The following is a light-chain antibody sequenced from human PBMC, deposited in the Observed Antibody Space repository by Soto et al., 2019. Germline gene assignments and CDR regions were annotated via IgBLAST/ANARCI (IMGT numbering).Light chain of an antibody. CDR3: GRWDSRLSTYV. J-gene: IGLJ1*01. CDR1: SSNIGNDY. CDR2: DNN. V-gene: IGLV1-51*01. Sequence: QSVLTQPPSVSAAPGQQVTISCSRSSSNIGNDYVSWYQQLPGTAPKLLIYDNNKRAAGIPDRFSGSESGTSATLGITGLQTGDEADYYCGRWDSRLSTYVFATGTKVTVL.